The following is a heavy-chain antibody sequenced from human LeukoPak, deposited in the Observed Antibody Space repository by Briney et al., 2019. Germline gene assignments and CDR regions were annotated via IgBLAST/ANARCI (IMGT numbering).Heavy chain of an antibody. D-gene: IGHD6-6*01. V-gene: IGHV1-69*05. CDR1: GGTFSSYA. J-gene: IGHJ3*02. CDR2: IIPIFGTA. CDR3: ARGYPKIAARPLGFFDI. Sequence: ASVMVSCKASGGTFSSYAISWVRQAPGQGLEWMGGIIPIFGTANYAQKFQGRVTITTDESTSTAYMELSSLRSEDTAVYYCARGYPKIAARPLGFFDIWGQGTMVTVSS.